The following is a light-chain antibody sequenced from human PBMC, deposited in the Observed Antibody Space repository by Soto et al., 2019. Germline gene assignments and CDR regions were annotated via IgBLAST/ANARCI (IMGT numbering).Light chain of an antibody. V-gene: IGKV3-15*01. CDR3: QQYDTSPT. J-gene: IGKJ1*01. Sequence: TQSPATLSVSPGERATLSCRASQNIRDNLAWYQQRPGQAPRLLIYGTSTRATGVPARFSGRGSGTDFTLTISRLEPEDFAVYYCQQYDTSPTFGQGTKVEI. CDR1: QNIRDN. CDR2: GTS.